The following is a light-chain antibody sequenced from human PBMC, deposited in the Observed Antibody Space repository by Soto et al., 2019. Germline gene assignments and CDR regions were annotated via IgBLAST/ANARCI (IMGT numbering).Light chain of an antibody. V-gene: IGLV2-14*01. CDR3: CSYTSNSMLDV. CDR2: EVS. Sequence: QSALTQPASVSGSPGQSITISCTGTSSDVGGYNYVSWYQHHPGKAPQLVISEVSNRPSGVSNRFSGSKSGNTASLTISGLQAEDEADYYCCSYTSNSMLDVFGTGTKLTVL. CDR1: SSDVGGYNY. J-gene: IGLJ1*01.